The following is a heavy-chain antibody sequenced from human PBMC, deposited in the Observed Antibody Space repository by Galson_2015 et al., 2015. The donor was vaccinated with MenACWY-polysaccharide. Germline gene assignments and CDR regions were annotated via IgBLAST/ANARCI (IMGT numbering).Heavy chain of an antibody. D-gene: IGHD3-10*01. J-gene: IGHJ4*02. CDR2: LKQDGSEK. Sequence: SLRLSCAASGFTLSGYWMNWVRQAPGKGLEWVANLKQDGSEKYYVDSVKGRFTISRDNAKNSLYLQMNSLRAEDTAVYYCARDSAPGYWRQGTLVTVSS. CDR1: GFTLSGYW. CDR3: ARDSAPGY. V-gene: IGHV3-7*01.